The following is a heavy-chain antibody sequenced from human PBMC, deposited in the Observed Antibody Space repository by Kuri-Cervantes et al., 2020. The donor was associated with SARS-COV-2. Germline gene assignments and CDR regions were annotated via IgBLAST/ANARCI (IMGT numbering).Heavy chain of an antibody. CDR2: IIPIFGTA. J-gene: IGHJ6*03. CDR3: ASCLANYYYYMDV. D-gene: IGHD3-3*02. V-gene: IGHV1-69*13. Sequence: SVKVSCKASGGTFSSYAISWVRQAPGQGLEWMGGIIPIFGTANYAQKFQGRVTITADESTSTAYMELSSLRSEDTAVYYCASCLANYYYYMDVLGKGTTVTVSS. CDR1: GGTFSSYA.